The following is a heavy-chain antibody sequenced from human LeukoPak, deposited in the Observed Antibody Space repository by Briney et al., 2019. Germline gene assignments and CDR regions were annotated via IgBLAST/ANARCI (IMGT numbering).Heavy chain of an antibody. J-gene: IGHJ6*03. CDR2: INHSGIT. CDR3: ARNSSPYYYYYYMDV. D-gene: IGHD4-23*01. V-gene: IGHV4-34*01. Sequence: SETLSLTCAVYGGSFSVYYWSWIHQPPGKGLEWIGEINHSGITNYNPSLKSRVTISVDTSKNQFSLQLSSVTAADTAAYYCARNSSPYYYYYYMDVWGKGTTVTVSS. CDR1: GGSFSVYY.